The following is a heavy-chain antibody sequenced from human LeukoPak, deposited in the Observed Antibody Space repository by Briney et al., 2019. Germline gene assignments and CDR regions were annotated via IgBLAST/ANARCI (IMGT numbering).Heavy chain of an antibody. CDR2: ISWNSGSI. CDR3: ARDGWNCSSTSCYADY. J-gene: IGHJ4*02. D-gene: IGHD2-2*01. CDR1: GFTFDDYA. V-gene: IGHV3-9*01. Sequence: GGSLRLSCAVSGFTFDDYAMHWVRQGPGKGLEWVSGISWNSGSIGYADSVKGRFTISRDNAKNSLYLQMNSLRAEDTAVYYCARDGWNCSSTSCYADYWGQGTLVTVSS.